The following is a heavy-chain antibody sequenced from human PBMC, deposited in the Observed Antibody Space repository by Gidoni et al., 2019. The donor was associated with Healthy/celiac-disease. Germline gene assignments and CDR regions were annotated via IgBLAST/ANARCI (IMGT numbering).Heavy chain of an antibody. CDR2: ISSSGST. D-gene: IGHD1-26*01. CDR3: AREVGATPPDY. V-gene: IGHV4-31*03. CDR1: GGSISSGGYY. J-gene: IGHJ4*02. Sequence: QVQLQESGPGLVKPSQTLSLTGTVSGGSISSGGYYWSWIRQHPGKVLEWIGYISSSGSTYYNPSLKSRFTISVDTSKTQFSLKLSSVTAADTAVYSCAREVGATPPDYCGQGTLVTVSS.